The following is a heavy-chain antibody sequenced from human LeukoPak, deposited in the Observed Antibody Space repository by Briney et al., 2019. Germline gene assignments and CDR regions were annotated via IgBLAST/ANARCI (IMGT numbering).Heavy chain of an antibody. CDR1: GGTFSSYA. CDR2: IIPIFGTA. Sequence: SVKVSCKASGGTFSSYAISWVRQAPGQGLEWMGGIIPIFGTANYAQKFQGRGTITADESTSTAYMELSSLRSEDTAVYYCARYPKGYYYYMDVWGKGTTVTVSS. CDR3: ARYPKGYYYYMDV. V-gene: IGHV1-69*13. J-gene: IGHJ6*03.